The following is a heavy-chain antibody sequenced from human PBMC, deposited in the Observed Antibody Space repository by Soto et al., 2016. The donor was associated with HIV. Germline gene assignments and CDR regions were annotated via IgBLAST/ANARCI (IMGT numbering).Heavy chain of an antibody. V-gene: IGHV1-2*02. CDR2: INPNSGGT. CDR1: GHTFSGYY. J-gene: IGHJ2*01. D-gene: IGHD3-10*01. CDR3: ARDVLLWFGESSYFDL. Sequence: QVQLVQSGAEVKKPGASVKVSCKASGHTFSGYYIHWVRQAPGQGPEWMGWINPNSGGTNYAQKFQGRVTMTRDTSISTAYMELSRLRSDDTAVYYCARDVLLWFGESSYFDLWGRGTLVTVSS.